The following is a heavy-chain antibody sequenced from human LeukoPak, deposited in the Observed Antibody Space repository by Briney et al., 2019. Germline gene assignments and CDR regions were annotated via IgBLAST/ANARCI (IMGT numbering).Heavy chain of an antibody. CDR2: ISAYKGNT. V-gene: IGHV1-18*01. CDR1: GYTFTSYG. CDR3: ARGGGYCSGGSCYSTYYYYYMDV. J-gene: IGHJ6*03. D-gene: IGHD2-15*01. Sequence: ASVKVSCKASGYTFTSYGISWVRQAPGQGLEWMGWISAYKGNTNYAQKRQGRVTMTTDTSTSTAYMELRSLRSDDTAVYYCARGGGYCSGGSCYSTYYYYYMDVWGKGTTVTISS.